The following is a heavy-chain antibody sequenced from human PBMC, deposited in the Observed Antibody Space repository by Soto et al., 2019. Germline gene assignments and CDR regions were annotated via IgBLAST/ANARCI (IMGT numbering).Heavy chain of an antibody. CDR1: GYTFTSYA. D-gene: IGHD3-10*01. CDR3: ATSNWASRITMVREVYYAFDI. Sequence: GASVKVSCKASGYTFTSYAMHWMRQAPGQRLEWMGWINDGNGNTKYSQKFQGRVTITRDTSASTAYMELSTLRSEDTAVSYCATSNWASRITMVREVYYAFDIWGQGTMVTVSS. J-gene: IGHJ3*02. V-gene: IGHV1-3*01. CDR2: INDGNGNT.